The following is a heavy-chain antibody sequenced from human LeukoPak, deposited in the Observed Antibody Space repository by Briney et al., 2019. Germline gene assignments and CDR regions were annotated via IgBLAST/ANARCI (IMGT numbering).Heavy chain of an antibody. D-gene: IGHD6-13*01. Sequence: GSLRLSCAASGFSLSIYGVNWVRQAPGKGLEWVSSMSGSSSYIYYADSVKGRFTISRDNAKNSLSLQMNSLRAEDTAVYYCARTPSSEQQLSFDNWGQGTLVTVSS. CDR2: MSGSSSYI. J-gene: IGHJ4*02. V-gene: IGHV3-21*01. CDR1: GFSLSIYG. CDR3: ARTPSSEQQLSFDN.